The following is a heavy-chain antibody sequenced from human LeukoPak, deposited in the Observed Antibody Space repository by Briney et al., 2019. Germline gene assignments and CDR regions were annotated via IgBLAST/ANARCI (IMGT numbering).Heavy chain of an antibody. V-gene: IGHV4-34*01. Sequence: SETLSLTCAVYGGSFSGYYWSWIRQPPGKGLEWIGEINHSGSTYYNPSLKSRVTISVDTSKNQFSLKLSSVTAADTAVYYCARGRVVFRPWGQGTLVTVSS. CDR2: INHSGST. CDR3: ARGRVVFRP. CDR1: GGSFSGYY. D-gene: IGHD3-16*01. J-gene: IGHJ5*02.